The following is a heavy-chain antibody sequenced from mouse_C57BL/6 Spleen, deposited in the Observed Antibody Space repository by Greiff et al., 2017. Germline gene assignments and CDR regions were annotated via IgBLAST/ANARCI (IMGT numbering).Heavy chain of an antibody. J-gene: IGHJ4*01. CDR2: IDPSDSYT. CDR1: GYTFTSYW. Sequence: VQLQQPGAELVKPGASVKLSCKASGYTFTSYWMQWVKQRPGQGLEWIGEIDPSDSYTNYNQKFKGKATLTVDTSSSTAYMQLSSLTSEDSAVYYCATILLRYYAMDYWGQGTSVTVSS. V-gene: IGHV1-50*01. CDR3: ATILLRYYAMDY. D-gene: IGHD1-1*01.